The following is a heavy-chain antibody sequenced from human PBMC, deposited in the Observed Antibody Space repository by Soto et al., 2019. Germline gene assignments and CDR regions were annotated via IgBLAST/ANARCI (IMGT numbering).Heavy chain of an antibody. V-gene: IGHV3-30*03. J-gene: IGHJ4*02. CDR2: ISFDGDK. CDR3: ARDYARGWCQF. Sequence: QVKLVESGGGVVQPGTSLRLSCTASGFDFSNSGIQWVRQTPGKGLEWVALISFDGDKYYVDSVKGRFTISRDNPTNTVYLQMNRLRPEGTGVYYCARDYARGWCQFWGQGTLVTVSS. CDR1: GFDFSNSG. D-gene: IGHD2-8*02.